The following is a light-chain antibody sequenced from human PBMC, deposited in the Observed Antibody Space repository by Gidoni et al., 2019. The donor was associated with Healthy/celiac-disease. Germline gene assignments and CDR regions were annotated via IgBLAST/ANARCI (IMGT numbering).Light chain of an antibody. CDR2: DAS. CDR1: QSVSSY. J-gene: IGKJ3*01. V-gene: IGKV3-11*01. CDR3: QQPLFT. Sequence: EIVLTQSPATLSLSPGERATLSCRASQSVSSYLAWYQQKPGQAPRLLIYDASNRATGIPARFSGSGSGTDFTLTISSLEPEDFAVYYCQQPLFTFXPXTKVDIK.